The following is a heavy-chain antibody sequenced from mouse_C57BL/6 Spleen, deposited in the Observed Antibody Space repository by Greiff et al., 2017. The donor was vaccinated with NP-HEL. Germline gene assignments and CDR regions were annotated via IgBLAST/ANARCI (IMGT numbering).Heavy chain of an antibody. CDR3: ASNYYGSSYFDY. Sequence: VQLQQPGAELVKPGASVKLSCKASGYTFTSYWMHWVKQRPGQGLEWIGMIHPNSGSTNYNEKFKSKATLTVDKSSSTAYMQLSSLTSEDSAVYDCASNYYGSSYFDYWGQGTTLTVSS. CDR2: IHPNSGST. V-gene: IGHV1-64*01. D-gene: IGHD1-1*01. J-gene: IGHJ2*01. CDR1: GYTFTSYW.